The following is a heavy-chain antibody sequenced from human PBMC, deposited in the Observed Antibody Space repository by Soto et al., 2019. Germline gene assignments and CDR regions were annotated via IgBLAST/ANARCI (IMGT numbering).Heavy chain of an antibody. CDR3: AKGRYDFWSPYYFDS. CDR2: ITWNSRVL. V-gene: IGHV3-9*01. CDR1: GLNFDDFA. J-gene: IGHJ4*02. Sequence: GGSLRLSCVGTGLNFDDFAMHLVRQAPGKGLEWVSGITWNSRVLAYADSGKGRFTISRDNARNSLYLQMDSLRDEDTALYYCAKGRYDFWSPYYFDSWGQGTLVTVSS. D-gene: IGHD3-3*01.